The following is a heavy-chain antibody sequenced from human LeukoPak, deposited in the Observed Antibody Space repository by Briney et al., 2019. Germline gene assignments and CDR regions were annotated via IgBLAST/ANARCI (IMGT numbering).Heavy chain of an antibody. CDR1: GGSISSSSYY. CDR2: IYYSGST. Sequence: SETLSLTCTVSGGSISSSSYYWGWIRQPPGKGLEWIGSIYYSGSTYYNPSLKSRVTISVDTSKNQFSLKLTSVTAADTAVYYSARIRRTDDAFDIWGQGTMVTVSS. J-gene: IGHJ3*02. V-gene: IGHV4-39*01. CDR3: ARIRRTDDAFDI.